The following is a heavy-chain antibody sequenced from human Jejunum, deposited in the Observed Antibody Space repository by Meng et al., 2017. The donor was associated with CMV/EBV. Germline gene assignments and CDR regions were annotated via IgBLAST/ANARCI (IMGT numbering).Heavy chain of an antibody. Sequence: VQRQDSGPRRLKPSETLSLTGTVSGCSISNYYWNWIRQPAGKGLEWIGRIYSSGSTNYNPSLKSRVTMSVDTSQNQFSLKLNSVTAADTAVYYCARDREWGCTSSSCQTNWFDPWGQGTLVTVSS. CDR2: IYSSGST. CDR3: ARDREWGCTSSSCQTNWFDP. J-gene: IGHJ5*02. V-gene: IGHV4-4*07. CDR1: GCSISNYY. D-gene: IGHD2-2*01.